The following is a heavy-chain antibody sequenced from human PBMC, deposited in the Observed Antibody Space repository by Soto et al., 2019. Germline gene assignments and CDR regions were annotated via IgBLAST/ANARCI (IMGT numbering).Heavy chain of an antibody. CDR2: ISAYNGNT. Sequence: QVQLVQSGAEVKKPGASVKVSCKASGYTFTSYGISWVRQAPGQGLERMGWISAYNGNTNYAQKLQGTVTMTTDTPRRIAHMELRSPGSDATAVYYRARQFDRGTRIAARRGVGWFDPWGQGTLVTVSS. D-gene: IGHD6-6*01. CDR1: GYTFTSYG. J-gene: IGHJ5*02. V-gene: IGHV1-18*01. CDR3: ARQFDRGTRIAARRGVGWFDP.